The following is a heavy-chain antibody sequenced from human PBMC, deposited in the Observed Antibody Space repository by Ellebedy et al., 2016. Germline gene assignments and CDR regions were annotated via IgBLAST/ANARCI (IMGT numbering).Heavy chain of an antibody. J-gene: IGHJ6*02. CDR3: ASLVVVAATEFGANYYYGMDV. CDR1: GGTFSSYA. D-gene: IGHD2-15*01. CDR2: IIPIFGTA. V-gene: IGHV1-69*13. Sequence: SVKVSCXASGGTFSSYAISWVRQAPGQGLEWMGGIIPIFGTANYAQKFQGRVTITADESTSTAYMELSSLRSEDTAVYYCASLVVVAATEFGANYYYGMDVWGQGTTVTVSS.